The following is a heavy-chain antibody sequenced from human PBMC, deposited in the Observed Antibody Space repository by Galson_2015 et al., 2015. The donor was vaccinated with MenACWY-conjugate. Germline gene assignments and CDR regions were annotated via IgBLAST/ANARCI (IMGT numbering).Heavy chain of an antibody. CDR3: ARRLVSVETFDY. CDR1: GYSFTGYW. D-gene: IGHD2-21*02. V-gene: IGHV5-51*03. J-gene: IGHJ4*02. CDR2: IYPGDSDT. Sequence: QSGAEVTKPGESLPISCTGSGYSFTGYWIGWVRQMPGKGLEWMGFIYPGDSDTRYSPSFQGQVTISADKSISTAYLQWSSLKASDSAMYYCARRLVSVETFDYWGQGTLVTVSS.